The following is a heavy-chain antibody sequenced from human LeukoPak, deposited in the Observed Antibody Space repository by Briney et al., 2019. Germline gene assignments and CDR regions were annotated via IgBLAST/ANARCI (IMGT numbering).Heavy chain of an antibody. Sequence: ASVKVSCKASGYTFTIYVISWVRQAPGQGLEWMGWISTYNGNTNYAQKLQGRVTMTTDTSTSTAYMELRSLRSDDTAVYYCARNHCSSTSCYLDYWGQGTLVTVSS. CDR2: ISTYNGNT. V-gene: IGHV1-18*01. J-gene: IGHJ4*02. D-gene: IGHD2-2*01. CDR1: GYTFTIYV. CDR3: ARNHCSSTSCYLDY.